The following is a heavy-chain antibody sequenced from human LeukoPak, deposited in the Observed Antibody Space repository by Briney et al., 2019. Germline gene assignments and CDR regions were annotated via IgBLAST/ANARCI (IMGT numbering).Heavy chain of an antibody. J-gene: IGHJ6*03. CDR3: ARPHAPYYDILTGRPGDYYYMDV. V-gene: IGHV1-18*01. CDR1: GYTFTSYG. D-gene: IGHD3-9*01. Sequence: HAASVKVSCKASGYTFTSYGISWVRQAPGQGLEWMGWISAYNGNTNYAQKLQGRVTMTTDTSTSTAYMELRSLRSDDTAVYYCARPHAPYYDILTGRPGDYYYMDVWGKGTTVTVSS. CDR2: ISAYNGNT.